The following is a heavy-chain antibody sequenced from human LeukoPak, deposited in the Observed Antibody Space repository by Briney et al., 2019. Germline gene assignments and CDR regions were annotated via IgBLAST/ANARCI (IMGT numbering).Heavy chain of an antibody. CDR2: INHDGSEK. J-gene: IGHJ5*02. CDR1: GFTFSTYW. Sequence: HAGGSLRLSCAASGFTFSTYWMSWVRQAPGKGLEWVANINHDGSEKYYVDSVKGRFTISRDNAENSLFLQMNSLRAEDTAVYYCARDTASNWFDPWGQGTLVTVSS. V-gene: IGHV3-7*04. CDR3: ARDTASNWFDP.